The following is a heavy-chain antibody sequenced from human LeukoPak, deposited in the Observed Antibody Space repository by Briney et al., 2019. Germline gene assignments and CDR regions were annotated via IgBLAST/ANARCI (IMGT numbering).Heavy chain of an antibody. D-gene: IGHD3-22*01. V-gene: IGHV1-8*01. CDR2: MNPNTGRT. Sequence: ASVKVSCKASRYTFASYDINWVREAAGQGLEWMGWMNPNTGRTGFAQKFQGRLTMTRDTSISTAYMELSSLRSEDTAVYYCARLSQTPDYYSNGGYYYLGYWGQGTPVTVSS. CDR1: RYTFASYD. CDR3: ARLSQTPDYYSNGGYYYLGY. J-gene: IGHJ4*02.